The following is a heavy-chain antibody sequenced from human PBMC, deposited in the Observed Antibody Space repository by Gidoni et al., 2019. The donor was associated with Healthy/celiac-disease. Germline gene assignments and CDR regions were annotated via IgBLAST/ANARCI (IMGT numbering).Heavy chain of an antibody. V-gene: IGHV3-9*01. Sequence: EVQLVESGGGLVQPGRSLRLSCAASGFTFDDYAMHWVRQAPGKGLEWVSGISWNSGSIDYADSVKGRFTISRDNAKNSLYLQMNSLRAEDTALYYCAKVEGAYSSSLYDYWGQGTLVTVSS. CDR3: AKVEGAYSSSLYDY. CDR1: GFTFDDYA. D-gene: IGHD6-13*01. J-gene: IGHJ4*02. CDR2: ISWNSGSI.